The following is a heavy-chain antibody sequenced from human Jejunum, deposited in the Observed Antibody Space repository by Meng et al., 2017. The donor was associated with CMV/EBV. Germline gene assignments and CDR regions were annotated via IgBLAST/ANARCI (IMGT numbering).Heavy chain of an antibody. Sequence: FPFTDHAMHWVRQAPGKGLEWVSGITWNGVTIGYADSVKGRFTISRDNAKNSVYLQMNSLRAEDTALYYCARDYQLYYYHYYGMDVWGQGTAVTVSS. CDR1: FPFTDHA. V-gene: IGHV3-9*01. CDR3: ARDYQLYYYHYYGMDV. CDR2: ITWNGVTI. D-gene: IGHD2-2*01. J-gene: IGHJ6*02.